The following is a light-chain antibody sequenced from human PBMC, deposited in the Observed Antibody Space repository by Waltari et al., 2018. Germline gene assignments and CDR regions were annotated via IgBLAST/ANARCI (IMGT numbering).Light chain of an antibody. CDR2: WAS. J-gene: IGKJ1*01. CDR1: QSVFYSPYNQNC. V-gene: IGKV4-1*01. CDR3: QQYYSSPWT. Sequence: DIVMTQSPDSLAVSLGERATIKCKSSQSVFYSPYNQNCLAWYQQKPGQPPVLLFYWASTRESGVPDRFSGSGSGTDFTLTISSLQAEDVAFYYCQQYYSSPWTFGQGTKVEVK.